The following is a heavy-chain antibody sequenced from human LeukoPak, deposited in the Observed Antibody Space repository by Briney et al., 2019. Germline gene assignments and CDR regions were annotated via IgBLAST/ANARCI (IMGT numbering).Heavy chain of an antibody. D-gene: IGHD2-15*01. Sequence: GSLRLSCAASGFTFSTHAMSWVRQAPGKGLEWVSALSGSGGSTYYADSVKGRFTISRDNSKNTLYLQMNSLRVEDTAVYYCARYCVGGSCYLQYGMDVWGQGTAVTVSS. V-gene: IGHV3-23*01. CDR3: ARYCVGGSCYLQYGMDV. CDR1: GFTFSTHA. J-gene: IGHJ6*02. CDR2: LSGSGGST.